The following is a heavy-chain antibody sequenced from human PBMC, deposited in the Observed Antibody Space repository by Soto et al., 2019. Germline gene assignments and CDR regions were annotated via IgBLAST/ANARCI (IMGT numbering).Heavy chain of an antibody. V-gene: IGHV1-69*13. CDR3: ARELGGDYGDNSNAFDI. CDR1: GGTFSSYA. CDR2: IIPIFGTA. Sequence: ASVKVSCKASGGTFSSYAISWVRQAPGQGLEWMGGIIPIFGTANYAQKFQGRVTITADESTSTAYMELSSLRSEDTAVYYCARELGGDYGDNSNAFDIWGQGTMVTVSS. D-gene: IGHD4-17*01. J-gene: IGHJ3*02.